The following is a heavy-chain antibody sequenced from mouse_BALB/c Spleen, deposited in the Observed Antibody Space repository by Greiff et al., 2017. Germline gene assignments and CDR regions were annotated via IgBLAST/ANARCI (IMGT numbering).Heavy chain of an antibody. V-gene: IGHV5-17*02. Sequence: EVQVVESGGGLVQPGGSRKLSCAASGFTFSSFGMHWVRQAPEKGLEWVAYISSGSSTIYYADTVKGRFTISRDNPKNTLFLQMTSLRSEDTAMYYCARSGGYYAMDYWGQGTSVTVSS. J-gene: IGHJ4*01. D-gene: IGHD1-1*02. CDR3: ARSGGYYAMDY. CDR1: GFTFSSFG. CDR2: ISSGSSTI.